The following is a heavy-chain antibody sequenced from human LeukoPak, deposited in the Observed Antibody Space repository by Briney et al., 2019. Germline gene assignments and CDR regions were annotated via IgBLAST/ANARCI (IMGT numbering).Heavy chain of an antibody. J-gene: IGHJ6*03. CDR2: IYYSGTT. CDR1: RGSISSSNYY. D-gene: IGHD1-7*01. V-gene: IGHV4-39*07. Sequence: PSETLSLICSVSRGSISSSNYYWGWIRQPPGKGLEWIGNIYYSGTTYYNPSLPSLKSRVTILIDTSKNHFSLRLRSVTAADTAVYYCARGITGTSESYYYYYYMDVWGKGTTVTISS. CDR3: ARGITGTSESYYYYYYMDV.